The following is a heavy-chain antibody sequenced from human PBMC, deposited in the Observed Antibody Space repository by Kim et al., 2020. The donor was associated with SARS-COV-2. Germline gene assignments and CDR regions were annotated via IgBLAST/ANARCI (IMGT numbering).Heavy chain of an antibody. D-gene: IGHD3-9*01. CDR2: IYYSGST. CDR3: ATSDILTGYGNYFDY. V-gene: IGHV4-61*01. CDR1: GGSVSSGSYY. Sequence: SETLSLTCTVSGGSVSSGSYYWSWIRQPPGKGLEWIGYIYYSGSTNYNPSLKSRVTISVDTSKNQFSLKLSSVTAADTAVYYCATSDILTGYGNYFDYWGQGPLVTVSS. J-gene: IGHJ4*02.